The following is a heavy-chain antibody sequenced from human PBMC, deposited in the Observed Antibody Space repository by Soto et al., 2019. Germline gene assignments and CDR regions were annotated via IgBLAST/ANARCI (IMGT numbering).Heavy chain of an antibody. Sequence: QVQLVQSGAEVKKPGSSVKVSCKASGGTFSSYTISWVRQAPGQGLEWMGRIIPILGIANYAQKFQGRVTITADKSTSTAYMELSSLRSEDTAVYYCARDPGVDTAMALGFDYWGQGTLVTVSS. D-gene: IGHD5-18*01. V-gene: IGHV1-69*08. CDR2: IIPILGIA. CDR3: ARDPGVDTAMALGFDY. J-gene: IGHJ4*02. CDR1: GGTFSSYT.